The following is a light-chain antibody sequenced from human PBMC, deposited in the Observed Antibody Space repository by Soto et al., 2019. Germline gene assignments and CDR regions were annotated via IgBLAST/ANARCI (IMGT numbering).Light chain of an antibody. CDR3: QQYGRSGT. V-gene: IGKV3-20*01. J-gene: IGKJ1*01. CDR1: PSLSIKY. Sequence: VLTQSPGTLSLSPVERATRSCRASPSLSIKYLAWYQQKPCQAPRLPIYGASYRATRIPDRFRGSGSRTDLPLPISRLEPDDPAVYSCQQYGRSGTFGQGPKLDIK. CDR2: GAS.